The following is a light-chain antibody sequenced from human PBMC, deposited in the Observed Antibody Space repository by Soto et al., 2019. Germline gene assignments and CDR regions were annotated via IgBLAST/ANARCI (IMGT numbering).Light chain of an antibody. CDR2: GAS. CDR1: QSVGNK. V-gene: IGKV3-15*01. J-gene: IGKJ1*01. Sequence: IVMTQSPATLSVSPGERVTLSCRASQSVGNKLAWYHQKPGQPPRLLIYGASTRATGIPARFSGSGSGTEFTLSISSLQSEDFAIYFCQQYNNWPPAFGQGTKVE. CDR3: QQYNNWPPA.